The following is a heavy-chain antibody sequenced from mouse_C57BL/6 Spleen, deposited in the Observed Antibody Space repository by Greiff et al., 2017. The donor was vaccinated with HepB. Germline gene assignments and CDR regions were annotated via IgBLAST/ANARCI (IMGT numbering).Heavy chain of an antibody. Sequence: EVNLVESGGDLVKPGGSLKLSCAASGFTFSRYGMSWVRQTPDKRLEWVATISIGGSYTYYSDSVKGRFTISRDNAKNTLYLQMSSLKSEDTAMYYCARQDYVSSSPWFDVWGTGTTVTVSS. CDR2: ISIGGSYT. V-gene: IGHV5-6*01. D-gene: IGHD1-1*01. CDR3: ARQDYVSSSPWFDV. J-gene: IGHJ1*03. CDR1: GFTFSRYG.